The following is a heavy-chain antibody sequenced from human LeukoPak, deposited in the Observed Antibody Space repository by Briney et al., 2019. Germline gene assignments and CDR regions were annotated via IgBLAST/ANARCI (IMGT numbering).Heavy chain of an antibody. CDR1: GGSFSGYY. J-gene: IGHJ4*02. Sequence: SETLSPTCAVYGGSFSGYYWSWIRQPPGKGLEWIGEINHSGSTNYNPSLKSRVTISVDTSKNQFSLKLSSVTAADTAVYYCARGDYGDYVDYWGQGTLVTVSS. CDR2: INHSGST. CDR3: ARGDYGDYVDY. D-gene: IGHD4-17*01. V-gene: IGHV4-34*01.